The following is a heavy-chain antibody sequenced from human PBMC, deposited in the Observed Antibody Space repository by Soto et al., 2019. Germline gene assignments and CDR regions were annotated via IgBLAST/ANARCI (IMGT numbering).Heavy chain of an antibody. V-gene: IGHV3-11*03. Sequence: GGSLRLSCAASGFTYSNYNMHWIRQAPGKGLEWVSCISSSSSYTNYADSVKGRFTISRDNAKNSLYLQMNSLRAEDTAVYYCARVKVGDLFRFNWFFDLWGRGILVTVSS. CDR1: GFTYSNYN. D-gene: IGHD3-3*01. CDR3: ARVKVGDLFRFNWFFDL. J-gene: IGHJ2*01. CDR2: ISSSSSYT.